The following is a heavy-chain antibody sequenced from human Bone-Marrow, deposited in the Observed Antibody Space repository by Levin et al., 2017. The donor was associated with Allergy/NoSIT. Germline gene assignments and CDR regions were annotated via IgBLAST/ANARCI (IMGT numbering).Heavy chain of an antibody. D-gene: IGHD3-9*01. Sequence: GGSLRLSCAASGFTFSSYSMNWVRQAPGKGLEWVSSISSSSSYIYYADSVKGRFTISRDNAKNSLYLQMNSLRAEDTAVYYCARDSWIQLWGITSLYYDILTGYGVKYYYYGMDVWGQGTTVTVSS. J-gene: IGHJ6*02. CDR3: ARDSWIQLWGITSLYYDILTGYGVKYYYYGMDV. V-gene: IGHV3-21*01. CDR2: ISSSSSYI. CDR1: GFTFSSYS.